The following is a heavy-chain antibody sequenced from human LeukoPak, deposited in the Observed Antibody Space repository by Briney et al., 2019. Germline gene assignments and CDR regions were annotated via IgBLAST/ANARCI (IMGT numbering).Heavy chain of an antibody. D-gene: IGHD3-22*01. CDR2: INHSGST. Sequence: PSETLSLTCAVYGGSFSGYYWSWIRQPPGKGLEWIGEINHSGSTNYNPSLESRVTISVDTSKKQFSLKLSSGTAADTAVYYCHYDSSGIVDAFDIWGQGTMVTVSS. V-gene: IGHV4-34*01. J-gene: IGHJ3*02. CDR3: HYDSSGIVDAFDI. CDR1: GGSFSGYY.